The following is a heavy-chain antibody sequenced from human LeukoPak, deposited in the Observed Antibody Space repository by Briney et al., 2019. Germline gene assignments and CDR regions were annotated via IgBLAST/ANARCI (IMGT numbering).Heavy chain of an antibody. CDR3: ESVRLMGRGVIRPLYFHY. CDR1: GFTFSDYY. D-gene: IGHD3-10*01. J-gene: IGHJ4*02. CDR2: ISSSGSTI. V-gene: IGHV3-11*01. Sequence: NPGGSLRLSCAASGFTFSDYYMSWIRQAPGKGQGRVSYISSSGSTIYYADSVKWRYTICRDNAKNSLYLQMNCLRAEDTAVYYCESVRLMGRGVIRPLYFHYWRQGTLVSVSS.